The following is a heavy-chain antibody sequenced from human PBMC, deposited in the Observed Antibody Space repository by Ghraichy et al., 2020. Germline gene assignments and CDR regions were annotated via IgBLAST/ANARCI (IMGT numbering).Heavy chain of an antibody. CDR1: GGSINSSSYY. V-gene: IGHV4-39*01. J-gene: IGHJ5*02. CDR3: ATRPVLRFLEWLPYNWFDP. CDR2: IYYSGST. Sequence: SETLSLTCTVSGGSINSSSYYWGWIRQPPGKGLEWIGSIYYSGSTYYNPSLKSRVTISVDTSKNQFSLKLSSVTAADTAVYYCATRPVLRFLEWLPYNWFDPWGQGTLVTVSS. D-gene: IGHD3-3*01.